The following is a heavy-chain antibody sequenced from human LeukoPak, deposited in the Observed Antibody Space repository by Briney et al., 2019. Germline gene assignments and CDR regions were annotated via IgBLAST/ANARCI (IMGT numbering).Heavy chain of an antibody. Sequence: GGSLRLSCAASGLSISGYGMHWVRQAPGKGLEWVTIISYDGNEKYYADSVKGRFTISRDNAKNTLYLQMNSLRAEDTAVYYCARARYGGNYYFDYWGQGTLVTVSS. J-gene: IGHJ4*02. CDR2: ISYDGNEK. V-gene: IGHV3-30*03. CDR1: GLSISGYG. D-gene: IGHD4-23*01. CDR3: ARARYGGNYYFDY.